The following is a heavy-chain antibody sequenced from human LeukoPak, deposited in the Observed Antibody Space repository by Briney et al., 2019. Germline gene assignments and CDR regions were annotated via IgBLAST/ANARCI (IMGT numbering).Heavy chain of an antibody. CDR3: ARVVTGSITMISH. Sequence: SQTLSLTCTVSGGSISSGSYFWSWIRQPAGKGLEWIGYIYYSGSTNYNPSLKSRVTISVDTSKNQFSLKLSSVTAADTAVYYCARVVTGSITMISHWGQGTLVTVSS. D-gene: IGHD3-22*01. CDR2: IYYSGST. J-gene: IGHJ4*02. V-gene: IGHV4-61*10. CDR1: GGSISSGSYF.